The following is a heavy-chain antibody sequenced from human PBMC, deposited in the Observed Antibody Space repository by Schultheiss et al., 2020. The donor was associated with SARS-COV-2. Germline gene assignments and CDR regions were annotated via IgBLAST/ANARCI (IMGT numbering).Heavy chain of an antibody. V-gene: IGHV3-53*01. J-gene: IGHJ4*02. Sequence: GGSLRLSCAASGFTVSSNYMSWVRQAPGKGLEWVSVIYSGGSTYYADSVKGRFTISRDNSKNTLYLQMNSLRAEDTAVYYCARDNSGWYFDYWGQGTLVTVSS. D-gene: IGHD6-19*01. CDR2: IYSGGST. CDR3: ARDNSGWYFDY. CDR1: GFTVSSNY.